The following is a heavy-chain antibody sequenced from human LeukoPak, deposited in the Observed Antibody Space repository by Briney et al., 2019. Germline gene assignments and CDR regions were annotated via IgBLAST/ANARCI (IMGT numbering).Heavy chain of an antibody. J-gene: IGHJ4*02. D-gene: IGHD3-10*01. CDR1: GYSISTDYH. Sequence: SETLSLTCAVSGYSISTDYHWGWIRQPPGKGLEWIGSMHHSRSTYYNPSLKSRVTISLDTSKTQDSLKLNSVTAADTTVYYCARDRSYYTFDYWGQGTLVTVSA. CDR2: MHHSRST. V-gene: IGHV4-38-2*02. CDR3: ARDRSYYTFDY.